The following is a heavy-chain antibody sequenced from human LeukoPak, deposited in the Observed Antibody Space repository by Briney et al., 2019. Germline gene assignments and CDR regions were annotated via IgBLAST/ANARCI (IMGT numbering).Heavy chain of an antibody. J-gene: IGHJ4*02. V-gene: IGHV3-15*01. CDR1: GLTFGNSC. Sequence: PGGSLRLSCAASGLTFGNSCMSWLRQAPGKGLEWVGRFKSKAYDETKDYAVPGRGRFTISKDESKRTLHLHMNSLKTEDTAQYYFSPYRYYDGSTGYSHCDFWGQGTLVSVS. D-gene: IGHD3-22*01. CDR2: FKSKAYDETK. CDR3: SPYRYYDGSTGYSHCDF.